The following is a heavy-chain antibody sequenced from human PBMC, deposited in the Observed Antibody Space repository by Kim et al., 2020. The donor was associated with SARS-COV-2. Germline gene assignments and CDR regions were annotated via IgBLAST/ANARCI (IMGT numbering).Heavy chain of an antibody. D-gene: IGHD3-10*01. CDR3: ARLWGGSGSDQFDY. V-gene: IGHV3-33*01. CDR1: GFTFSSYG. Sequence: GGSLRLSCAASGFTFSSYGMHWVRQAPGKGLEWVAVIWYDGSNKYYADSVKGRFTISRDNSKNTLYLQMNSLRAEDTAVYYCARLWGGSGSDQFDYWGQGTLVTVSS. CDR2: IWYDGSNK. J-gene: IGHJ4*02.